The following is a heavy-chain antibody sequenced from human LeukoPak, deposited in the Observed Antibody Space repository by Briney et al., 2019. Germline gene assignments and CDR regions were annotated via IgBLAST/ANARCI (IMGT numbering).Heavy chain of an antibody. D-gene: IGHD4-17*01. Sequence: ASVKVSCKASGYTFDTFGIGWVRQAHGPGLEWMRWISAYNGDTDYAQKFQGRVSMTTDTSTTTAYMELRSLRSDDTAVYYCARSGDGNWFESWGQGTLVTVSS. CDR3: ARSGDGNWFES. V-gene: IGHV1-18*01. CDR1: GYTFDTFG. CDR2: ISAYNGDT. J-gene: IGHJ5*01.